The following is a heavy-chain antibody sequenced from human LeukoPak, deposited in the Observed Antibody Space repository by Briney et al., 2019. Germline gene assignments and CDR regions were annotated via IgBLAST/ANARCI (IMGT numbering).Heavy chain of an antibody. CDR2: IYYSGST. D-gene: IGHD2-15*01. J-gene: IGHJ4*02. CDR1: GGSVSSGTYY. CDR3: ATHPPKVCTGGSCTDY. Sequence: SETLSLTCTVPGGSVSSGTYYWSWIRQPPEKGLEWIGYIYYSGSTNYNPSLKSRVTISVDTSKNQCSLKLSSVTTADTAVYYCATHPPKVCTGGSCTDYWGQGTLVTVSS. V-gene: IGHV4-61*01.